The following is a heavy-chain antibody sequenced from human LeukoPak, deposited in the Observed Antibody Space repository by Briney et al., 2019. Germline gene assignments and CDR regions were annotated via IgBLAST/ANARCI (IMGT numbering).Heavy chain of an antibody. J-gene: IGHJ4*02. D-gene: IGHD2-15*01. CDR3: ARVVDGRVSDF. Sequence: SETLSLTCKVSGYSITSGYYWGWIRQPPGKGLEWIGGIYHSGSTYYNPSLKSRVTISVDTSKNQFSLKLSSVTAADTAVYYCARVVDGRVSDFWGQGTLVTVSA. V-gene: IGHV4-38-2*02. CDR2: IYHSGST. CDR1: GYSITSGYY.